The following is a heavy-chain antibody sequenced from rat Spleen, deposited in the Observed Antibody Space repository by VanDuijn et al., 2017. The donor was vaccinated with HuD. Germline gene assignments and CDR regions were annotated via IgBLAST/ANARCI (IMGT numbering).Heavy chain of an antibody. Sequence: EVLLVQSGGGLVQPGRSLKFSCVTSGFTFSDYDMAWVRQAPTKGLEWVASISPSGGSTYYRDSVKGRFTISRDNAKSTLYLQMDSLRSEDTAIYYCARPTTGIPFNYWGQGVMVTVSS. CDR3: ARPTTGIPFNY. V-gene: IGHV5-25*01. CDR2: ISPSGGST. CDR1: GFTFSDYD. D-gene: IGHD1-9*01. J-gene: IGHJ2*01.